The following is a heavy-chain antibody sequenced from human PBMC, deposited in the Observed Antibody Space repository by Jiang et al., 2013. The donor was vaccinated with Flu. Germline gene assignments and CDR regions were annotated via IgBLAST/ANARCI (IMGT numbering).Heavy chain of an antibody. CDR2: INHSGST. CDR1: GGSFSGYY. D-gene: IGHD3-3*02. V-gene: IGHV4-34*01. J-gene: IGHJ1*01. Sequence: LLKPSETLSLTCAVYGGSFSGYYWSWIRQPPGKGLEWIGEINHSGSTNYNPSLKSRVTISVDTSKNQFSLKLSSVTAADTAVYYCATSDVLSAEYFQHWGQGTLVTVSS. CDR3: ATSDVLSAEYFQH.